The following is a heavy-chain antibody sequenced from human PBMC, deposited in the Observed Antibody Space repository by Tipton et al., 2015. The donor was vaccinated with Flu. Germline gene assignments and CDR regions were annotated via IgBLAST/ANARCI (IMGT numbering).Heavy chain of an antibody. V-gene: IGHV4-61*02. J-gene: IGHJ4*02. CDR3: ARGSGSGTFVIFDY. Sequence: TLSLTCTVSGGSISSGGYYWTWIRQPAGKGLEWIGRIYSSGITKYNPSLKSRVTMSVDTSKNQFSLSLSSVTAADTAVYYCARGSGSGTFVIFDYWGQGTLGAVSS. CDR1: GGSISSGGYY. CDR2: IYSSGIT. D-gene: IGHD3-10*01.